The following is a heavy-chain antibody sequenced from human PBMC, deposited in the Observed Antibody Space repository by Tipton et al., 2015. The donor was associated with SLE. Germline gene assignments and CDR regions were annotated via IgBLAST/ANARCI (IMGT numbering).Heavy chain of an antibody. CDR1: GGSISSGSYY. CDR2: IYTSGST. D-gene: IGHD6-13*01. CDR3: ASDFIAAADEGDAFDI. J-gene: IGHJ3*02. Sequence: TLSLTCTVSGGSISSGSYYWSWIRQPAGKGLEWIGHIYTSGSTNYNPSLKSRVTISVDTSKNQFSLKLSSVTAADTAVYYCASDFIAAADEGDAFDIWGQGTMVTVSS. V-gene: IGHV4-61*09.